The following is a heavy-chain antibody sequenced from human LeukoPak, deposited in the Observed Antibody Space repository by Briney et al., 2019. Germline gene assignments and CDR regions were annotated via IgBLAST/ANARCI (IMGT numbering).Heavy chain of an antibody. CDR2: ISDIGSI. Sequence: PETLSLTCAVSGGSISSYYWSWIRQPPGKGLEWVAYISDIGSINYNPSLKSRVTISLDTSKNQFSLKLSSVTAADTAVYYCAGHHPRNTVDFWGQGTLVTASS. D-gene: IGHD2/OR15-2a*01. J-gene: IGHJ4*02. CDR3: AGHHPRNTVDF. V-gene: IGHV4-59*08. CDR1: GGSISSYY.